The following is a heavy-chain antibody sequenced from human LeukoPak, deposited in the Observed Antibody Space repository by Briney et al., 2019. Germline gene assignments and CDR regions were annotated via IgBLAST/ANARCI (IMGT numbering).Heavy chain of an antibody. CDR2: INHSGST. Sequence: PSETLSLTCAVYGGSFSGYYWSWIRQPPGKGLEWIGEINHSGSTNYNPSLKSRVTISVDTSKNQFSLKLSSVPAADTAVYYCARACYDYGDYGRYFDYWGQGTLVTVSS. CDR1: GGSFSGYY. J-gene: IGHJ4*02. CDR3: ARACYDYGDYGRYFDY. D-gene: IGHD4-17*01. V-gene: IGHV4-34*01.